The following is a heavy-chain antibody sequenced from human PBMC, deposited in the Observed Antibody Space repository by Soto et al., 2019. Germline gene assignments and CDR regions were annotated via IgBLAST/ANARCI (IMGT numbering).Heavy chain of an antibody. V-gene: IGHV1-69*13. CDR1: GGTFSSYA. CDR2: IIPIFGTA. D-gene: IGHD6-13*01. CDR3: ARAPRIAAAGINWFDP. J-gene: IGHJ5*02. Sequence: SVKVSCKASGGTFSSYAISWVRQAPGQGLEWMGGIIPIFGTANYAQKFQGRVTITADESTSTAYMELSSLRSEDTAVYYCARAPRIAAAGINWFDPWGQGTLVTVSS.